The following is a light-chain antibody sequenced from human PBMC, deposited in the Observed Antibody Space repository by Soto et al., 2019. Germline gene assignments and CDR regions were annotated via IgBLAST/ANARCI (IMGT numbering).Light chain of an antibody. CDR2: GAS. CDR1: QSVSSN. CDR3: QQYNNWPQS. V-gene: IGKV3-15*01. Sequence: EIMMTQAPATLTVSPGERATLSCRASQSVSSNLAWYQQKPGQAPRLLIYGASTRATGIPARFSGSGSGTEFTLTISSLQSEDFAVYYCQQYNNWPQSFGQGT. J-gene: IGKJ1*01.